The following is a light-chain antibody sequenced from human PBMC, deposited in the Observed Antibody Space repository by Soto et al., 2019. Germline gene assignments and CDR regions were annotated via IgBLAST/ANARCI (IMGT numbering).Light chain of an antibody. Sequence: SALTQPASVSGSPGQSITISCTGTSSDVGGYNYVSWYQQHPGKAPKLMIFEVSNRPSGVSNRFSGSKSGNTASLTISELQAEDEADYYCSSYTSSSTQVFGTGTKLTVL. V-gene: IGLV2-14*01. CDR1: SSDVGGYNY. J-gene: IGLJ1*01. CDR3: SSYTSSSTQV. CDR2: EVS.